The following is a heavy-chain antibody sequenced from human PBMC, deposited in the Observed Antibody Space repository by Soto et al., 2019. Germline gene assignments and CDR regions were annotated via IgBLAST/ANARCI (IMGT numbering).Heavy chain of an antibody. CDR3: ARPLRDRNVYHGVAV. V-gene: IGHV1-69*01. CDR1: GGTFSKYA. Sequence: QVQLVQSGAELKKPGSSVKVSCKASGGTFSKYAISWVRQAPGQGLEWLGGIIPMFGTPNYAQKFQGRVTISADESTTTAYLELSSLRSSDTAGYFCARPLRDRNVYHGVAVWGQGNTVTVSS. J-gene: IGHJ6*02. D-gene: IGHD3-22*01. CDR2: IIPMFGTP.